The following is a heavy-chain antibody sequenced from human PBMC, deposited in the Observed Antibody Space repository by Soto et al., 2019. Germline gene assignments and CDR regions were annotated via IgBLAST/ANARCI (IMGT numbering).Heavy chain of an antibody. J-gene: IGHJ4*02. D-gene: IGHD5-12*01. CDR3: AKGPRLRLDY. Sequence: DVQLVESGGGLVQPGGSLRLSCVASGFTFSSYDMHWVRQATGKGLEWLSVIYDGATTYYADSVKGRFTISRDTSKNTVYLQMNTLRADDTDVYFCAKGPRLRLDYCGQGTLVTVSS. CDR2: IYDGATT. V-gene: IGHV3-66*02. CDR1: GFTFSSYD.